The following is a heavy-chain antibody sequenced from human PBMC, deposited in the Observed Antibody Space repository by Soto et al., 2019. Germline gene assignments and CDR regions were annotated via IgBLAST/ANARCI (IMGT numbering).Heavy chain of an antibody. CDR3: AKATTFGGNLAAN. Sequence: GGSLRLSCAASGFTFSNYAMSWVRQAPEKGLEWVSAISGSGGSTYYADSVKGRFTISRDNSKNTLYLQMSSLRAEDTAVYYCAKATTFGGNLAANWGQGILVTVSS. J-gene: IGHJ4*02. D-gene: IGHD1-26*01. CDR1: GFTFSNYA. V-gene: IGHV3-23*01. CDR2: ISGSGGST.